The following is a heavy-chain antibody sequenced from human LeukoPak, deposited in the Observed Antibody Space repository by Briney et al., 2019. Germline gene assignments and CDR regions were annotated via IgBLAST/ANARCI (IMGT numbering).Heavy chain of an antibody. CDR2: MFYSGST. Sequence: PSETLSLTCSVSGASISDETYYWAWIRQPPGKGLEWIGRMFYSGSTYYNPSLTSRVTMSVDTSKKQFSLNLTSVTAADTAVYYCARDRGSSGWYDYWGQGTLVTVSS. J-gene: IGHJ4*02. D-gene: IGHD6-19*01. CDR1: GASISDETYY. CDR3: ARDRGSSGWYDY. V-gene: IGHV4-39*07.